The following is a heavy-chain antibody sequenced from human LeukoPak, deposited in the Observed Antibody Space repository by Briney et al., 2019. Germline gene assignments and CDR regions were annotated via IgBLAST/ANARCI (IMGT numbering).Heavy chain of an antibody. CDR3: ARGQDFWSGPRMDV. Sequence: PSETLSLTCAVYGGSFSGYYWSWIRQPPGKGPEWIGEINHSGSTNYNPSLKSRVTISVDTSKNQFSLKLSSVTAADTAVYYCARGQDFWSGPRMDVWGKGTTVTVSS. V-gene: IGHV4-34*01. CDR2: INHSGST. D-gene: IGHD3-3*01. CDR1: GGSFSGYY. J-gene: IGHJ6*03.